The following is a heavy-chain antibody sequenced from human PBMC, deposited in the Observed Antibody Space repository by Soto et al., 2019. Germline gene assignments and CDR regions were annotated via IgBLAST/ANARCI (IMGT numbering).Heavy chain of an antibody. CDR2: IIPIFGTA. CDR3: ARDKEAGDFWSGYYFHYYGMDV. V-gene: IGHV1-69*13. J-gene: IGHJ6*02. D-gene: IGHD3-3*01. CDR1: GGTFSSYA. Sequence: SVKVSCKASGGTFSSYAISWVRQAPGQGLEWMGGIIPIFGTANYAQKFQGRVTITADESTSTAYMGLSSLRSEDTAVYYCARDKEAGDFWSGYYFHYYGMDVWGQGTTVTVSS.